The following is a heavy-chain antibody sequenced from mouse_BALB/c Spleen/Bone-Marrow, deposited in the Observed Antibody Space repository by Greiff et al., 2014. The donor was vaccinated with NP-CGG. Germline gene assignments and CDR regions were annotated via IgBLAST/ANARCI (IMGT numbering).Heavy chain of an antibody. J-gene: IGHJ3*01. CDR2: IDPANGNT. D-gene: IGHD1-1*01. Sequence: VQLQQSGAELVKPGASVKLSCTASGFNIKDTYMHWVKQRPEQGLEWIGRIDPANGNTKYDPKFQGKATITADTSSNTAYLQLSSLTSEDTAVYYCARCYYGSSYFAYWGQGTLVTVSA. CDR3: ARCYYGSSYFAY. V-gene: IGHV14-3*02. CDR1: GFNIKDTY.